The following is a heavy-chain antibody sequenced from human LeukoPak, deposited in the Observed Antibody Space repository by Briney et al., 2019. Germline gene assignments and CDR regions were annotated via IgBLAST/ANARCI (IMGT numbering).Heavy chain of an antibody. J-gene: IGHJ3*02. CDR3: ARGMVPAEDAFDI. D-gene: IGHD2-2*01. CDR1: GYTFTSYD. V-gene: IGHV1-8*03. Sequence: ASVKVSCKASGYTFTSYDINWVRQATGKGLEWMGWMNPNSGNTGYAQKFQGRVTITRNTSISTASMELSSLRSEDTAVYYCARGMVPAEDAFDIWGQGTLVTVSS. CDR2: MNPNSGNT.